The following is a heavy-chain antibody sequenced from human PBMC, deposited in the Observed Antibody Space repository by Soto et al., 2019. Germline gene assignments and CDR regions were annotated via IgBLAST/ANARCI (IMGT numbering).Heavy chain of an antibody. CDR3: ARSDPAGPTVTSFDC. CDR1: GGTFSSYT. Sequence: QVQLVQSGAEVKKPGSSVKVSCKASGGTFSSYTISWVRQAPGQGLEWMGRIIPILDITNYAQKFQGRVTITADKSTSAAYMELSSLRSEDTAVYYCARSDPAGPTVTSFDCWGQATGVTVSS. J-gene: IGHJ4*02. V-gene: IGHV1-69*02. D-gene: IGHD4-17*01. CDR2: IIPILDIT.